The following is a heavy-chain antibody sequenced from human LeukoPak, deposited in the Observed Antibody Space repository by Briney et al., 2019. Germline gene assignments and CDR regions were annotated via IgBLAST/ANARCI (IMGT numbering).Heavy chain of an antibody. J-gene: IGHJ4*02. D-gene: IGHD2-15*01. Sequence: QTGGSLRLSCAASGFTFSNHAMTWVRQAPGKGLEWVSEITGSGSSTYYADSVKGRFTISRDNSKNTMFLQMNSVRAEDTATYYCAREWSDFDYWGQGILVTVSP. CDR2: ITGSGSST. CDR1: GFTFSNHA. V-gene: IGHV3-23*01. CDR3: AREWSDFDY.